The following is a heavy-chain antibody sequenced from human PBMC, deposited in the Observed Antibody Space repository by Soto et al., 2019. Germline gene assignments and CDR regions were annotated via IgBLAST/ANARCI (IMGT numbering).Heavy chain of an antibody. Sequence: EVQLVESGGGLVKPGGSLRLSCAASGFTFSSDSMNWVRQAPGKGLEWVSPISSSSSDIDYADSVKGRFTISRDNAKNTLYLQMNSLRAEDTAVYYCARVGGSGWFFYYGIDFWGQGTTVTVSS. J-gene: IGHJ6*02. D-gene: IGHD3-10*01. CDR2: ISSSSSDI. V-gene: IGHV3-21*01. CDR3: ARVGGSGWFFYYGIDF. CDR1: GFTFSSDS.